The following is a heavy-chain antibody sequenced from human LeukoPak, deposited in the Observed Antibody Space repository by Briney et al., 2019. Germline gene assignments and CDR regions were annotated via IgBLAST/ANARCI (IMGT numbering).Heavy chain of an antibody. V-gene: IGHV4-39*01. J-gene: IGHJ5*02. CDR1: GCSINSSSYY. D-gene: IGHD1-14*01. CDR3: ARHEPLGWFDP. CDR2: IYYSGST. Sequence: PSGTLSLPCTVSGCSINSSSYYWGWIRQPPGQGLEWIGSIYYSGSTYYNPSLKSRVTISVDTSKNQFSLKLSSVTAADTAVYYCARHEPLGWFDPWGQGTLVTVSS.